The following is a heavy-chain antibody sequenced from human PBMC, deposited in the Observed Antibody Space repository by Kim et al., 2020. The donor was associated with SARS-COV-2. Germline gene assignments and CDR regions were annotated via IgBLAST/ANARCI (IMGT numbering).Heavy chain of an antibody. Sequence: GGSLRLSCAASGFTFSSYGMHWVRQAPGKGLEWVAVISYDGSNKYYADSVKGRFTISRDNSKNTLYLQMNSLRAEDTAVYYCAKDFSIAVAGRYYYYGMDVWGQGTTFTVSS. D-gene: IGHD6-19*01. CDR3: AKDFSIAVAGRYYYYGMDV. J-gene: IGHJ6*02. V-gene: IGHV3-30*18. CDR1: GFTFSSYG. CDR2: ISYDGSNK.